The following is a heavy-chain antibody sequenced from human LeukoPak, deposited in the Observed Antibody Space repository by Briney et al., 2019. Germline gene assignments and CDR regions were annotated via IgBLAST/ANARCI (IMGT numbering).Heavy chain of an antibody. CDR1: GFTVSSNY. Sequence: PGGSLRLSCAAYGFTVSSNYMSWVRQAPGKGLEWISYISTTGRTIYYADSVKGRFTISRDNGKNSLYLQMNSLSAEETAVYYCARGDDYGDSLVAYWGQGTLVTVSS. CDR3: ARGDDYGDSLVAY. V-gene: IGHV3-11*04. CDR2: ISTTGRTI. D-gene: IGHD4-17*01. J-gene: IGHJ4*02.